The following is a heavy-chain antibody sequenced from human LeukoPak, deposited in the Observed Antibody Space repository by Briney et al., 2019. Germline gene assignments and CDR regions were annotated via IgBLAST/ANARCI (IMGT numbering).Heavy chain of an antibody. CDR2: IKSDGSST. J-gene: IGHJ4*02. CDR3: ARVRLTGYDKQYYFDS. D-gene: IGHD3-9*01. Sequence: GGSLRLSCVASGFTFSGNWMHWVRQTPGKGLVWVSRIKSDGSSTSYADSVKGRFTISRDNAKNTLYLQMNSLRAEDTAVYYCARVRLTGYDKQYYFDSWGQGTLVTVSS. V-gene: IGHV3-74*01. CDR1: GFTFSGNW.